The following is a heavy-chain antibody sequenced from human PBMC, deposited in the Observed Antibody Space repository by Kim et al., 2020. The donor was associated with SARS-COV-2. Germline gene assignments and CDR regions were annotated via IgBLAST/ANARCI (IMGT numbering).Heavy chain of an antibody. CDR1: GYSFSTYW. Sequence: GESLKISCQGSGYSFSTYWLAWVRQMPGKGLALMGIIYPGDSDTTYRPSFQGQVTISADKSINTAYLQWSSLKASDTAIYYCARRPKGPYGMDVWGQGTTVTVSS. CDR3: ARRPKGPYGMDV. J-gene: IGHJ6*02. CDR2: IYPGDSDT. V-gene: IGHV5-51*01.